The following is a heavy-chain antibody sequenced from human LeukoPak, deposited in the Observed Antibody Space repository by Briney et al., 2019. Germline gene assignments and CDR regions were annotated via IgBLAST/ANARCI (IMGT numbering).Heavy chain of an antibody. CDR1: GGSISSGSYY. CDR2: IYYSGST. Sequence: SETLSLTCTVSGGSISSGSYYWGWIRQPPGKGLEWIGNIYYSGSTYYNPSLKGRVTISVGTSKNQFSLKLSSVTAADTAVYYCARVWNGFGDPFDYWGQGTLVTVSS. V-gene: IGHV4-39*07. CDR3: ARVWNGFGDPFDY. J-gene: IGHJ4*02. D-gene: IGHD3-16*01.